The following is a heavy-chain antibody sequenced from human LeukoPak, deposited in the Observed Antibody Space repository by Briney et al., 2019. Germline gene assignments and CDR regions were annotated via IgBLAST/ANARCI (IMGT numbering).Heavy chain of an antibody. D-gene: IGHD1-7*01. CDR2: INRSGST. Sequence: PSETLSLTCAVYGESLNYYYWSWIRQPPGKGLEWIGEINRSGSTNYNPSLKSRVTISVDTSKNQFSLKLSSVTAADTAVYYCARTSNWKYAFDIWGQGTMVTVSS. CDR1: GESLNYYY. CDR3: ARTSNWKYAFDI. J-gene: IGHJ3*02. V-gene: IGHV4-34*01.